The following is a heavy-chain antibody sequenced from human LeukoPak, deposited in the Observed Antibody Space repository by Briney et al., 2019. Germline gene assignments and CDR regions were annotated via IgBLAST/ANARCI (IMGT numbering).Heavy chain of an antibody. Sequence: GRSLGLSCAASGFTFSSYGMHWVRQAPGKGLEWVAVISYDGSNKYYADSVKGRFTISRDNSKNTLYLQMNSLRAEDTAVYYCAKNGRSYYYDSSGLDYWGQGTLVTVSS. CDR2: ISYDGSNK. J-gene: IGHJ4*02. V-gene: IGHV3-30*18. CDR1: GFTFSSYG. D-gene: IGHD3-22*01. CDR3: AKNGRSYYYDSSGLDY.